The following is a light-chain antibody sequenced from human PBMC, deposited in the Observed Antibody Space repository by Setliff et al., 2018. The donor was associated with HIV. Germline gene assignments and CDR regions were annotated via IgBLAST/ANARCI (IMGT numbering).Light chain of an antibody. CDR1: SSDVGGYNY. V-gene: IGLV2-11*01. Sequence: QSALTQPRSVSGSPGQPVTISCTGTSSDVGGYNYVSWYQQHPGKAPKLMIYDVSKRPSGVPDRFSGSKSGNTASLTISGLQAEDEADYYCCSYAGGSNYVFGTGTKVTVL. CDR3: CSYAGGSNYV. CDR2: DVS. J-gene: IGLJ1*01.